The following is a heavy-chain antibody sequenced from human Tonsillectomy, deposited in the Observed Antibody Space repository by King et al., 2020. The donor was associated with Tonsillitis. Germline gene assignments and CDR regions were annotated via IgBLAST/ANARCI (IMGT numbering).Heavy chain of an antibody. D-gene: IGHD6-19*01. Sequence: VQLVESGGGVGRPGGSLRLSCGASGFTFDDNGMSLVRQAPGNGLQWVSGINWSGSSTGYVASLKGRFTISRDNAKNSLYLQMNSLRSEDTALYYCARVGSKQWLVPDYFDYWGQGTLVTVSS. V-gene: IGHV3-20*04. CDR1: GFTFDDNG. CDR3: ARVGSKQWLVPDYFDY. CDR2: INWSGSST. J-gene: IGHJ4*02.